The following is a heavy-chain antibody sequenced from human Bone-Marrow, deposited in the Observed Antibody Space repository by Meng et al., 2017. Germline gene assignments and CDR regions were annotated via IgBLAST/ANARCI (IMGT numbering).Heavy chain of an antibody. Sequence: GESLKISCGMSGFTFHDHAMHWVRQAPGKGLEWVSYISSSGSTIYYADSVKGRFTISRDNAKNSLYLQMNSLRAEDTAVYYCASSNSSSWYLVDYYYGMDVWGQGPTVTVSS. J-gene: IGHJ6*02. V-gene: IGHV3-48*03. D-gene: IGHD6-13*01. CDR1: GFTFHDHA. CDR2: ISSSGSTI. CDR3: ASSNSSSWYLVDYYYGMDV.